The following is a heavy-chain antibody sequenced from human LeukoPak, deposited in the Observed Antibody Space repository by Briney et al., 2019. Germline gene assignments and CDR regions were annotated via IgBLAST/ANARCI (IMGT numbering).Heavy chain of an antibody. J-gene: IGHJ4*02. CDR1: GYTFTGYY. CDR2: INPNSGGT. V-gene: IGHV1-2*06. CDR3: ARMYGSGSYLALDY. Sequence: ASVKVSCKASGYTFTGYYLHWVRQAPGQGLEWMGRINPNSGGTNYAQKFQGRVTMTRDTSISTAYMELSRLRSDDTAVYYCARMYGSGSYLALDYWGQGTLVTVSS. D-gene: IGHD3-10*01.